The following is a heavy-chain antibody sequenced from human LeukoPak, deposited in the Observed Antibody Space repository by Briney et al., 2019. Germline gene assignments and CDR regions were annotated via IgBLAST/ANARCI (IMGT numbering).Heavy chain of an antibody. V-gene: IGHV3-23*01. Sequence: GGSLRLSCAASGFTFSSYGMSWVRQAPGKGLEWVSAISGSGGSTYYADSVKGRFTISRDNSKNTLYLQMNSLRAEDTAVYYCAKNGDWSYYYYMDVWGKGTTVTISS. CDR3: AKNGDWSYYYYMDV. CDR1: GFTFSSYG. D-gene: IGHD4-17*01. J-gene: IGHJ6*03. CDR2: ISGSGGST.